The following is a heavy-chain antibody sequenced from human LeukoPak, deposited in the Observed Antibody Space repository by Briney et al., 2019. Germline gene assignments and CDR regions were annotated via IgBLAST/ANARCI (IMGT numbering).Heavy chain of an antibody. D-gene: IGHD2-15*01. CDR2: IRYDGSNK. Sequence: PGGSLRLSCAASGFTFSSYGMHWVRQAPGKGLEWVAFIRYDGSNKYYADSVKGRFTISRDNSKNTLYLQMNSLRAEDTAVYYCSVVVVVVAATRVDYWGQGTLVTVSS. CDR1: GFTFSSYG. V-gene: IGHV3-30*02. CDR3: SVVVVVVAATRVDY. J-gene: IGHJ4*02.